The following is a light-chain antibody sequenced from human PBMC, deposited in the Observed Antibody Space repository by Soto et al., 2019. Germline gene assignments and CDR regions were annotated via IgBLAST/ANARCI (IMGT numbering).Light chain of an antibody. Sequence: QSVLTQPPSASGTPGQSVTISCSGSSSAIGSNTINWYQQLPGTAPKLLIYSDNQRAAVVPDRFSGSKSGTSASLASSGLQSEDEADYYCAPWGDSLLGWVFGGGTQLSVL. V-gene: IGLV1-44*01. CDR2: SDN. J-gene: IGLJ3*02. CDR3: APWGDSLLGWV. CDR1: SSAIGSNT.